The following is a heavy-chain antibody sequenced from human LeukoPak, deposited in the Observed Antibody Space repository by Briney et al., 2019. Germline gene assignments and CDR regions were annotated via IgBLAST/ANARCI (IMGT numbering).Heavy chain of an antibody. CDR1: GFIFSNYA. J-gene: IGHJ3*02. Sequence: GGSLRLSCATSGFIFSNYAVNWVRQAPGKGLEWVSIISGSGDTTYYADSVKGRFTISRDNSKNTLYLQMNSLRAEDTAVYYCAKSWNYYDSSGDDALDIWGQGTMVTVSS. D-gene: IGHD3-22*01. V-gene: IGHV3-23*01. CDR3: AKSWNYYDSSGDDALDI. CDR2: ISGSGDTT.